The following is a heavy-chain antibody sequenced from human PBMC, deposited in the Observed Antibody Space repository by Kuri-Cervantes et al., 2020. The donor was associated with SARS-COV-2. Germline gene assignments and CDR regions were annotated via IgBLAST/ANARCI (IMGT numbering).Heavy chain of an antibody. CDR1: GYTFIYSH. CDR3: ARLVFVDAFDI. D-gene: IGHD2-2*01. J-gene: IGHJ3*02. V-gene: IGHV3-11*06. Sequence: GSLRLSCAASGYTFIYSHMSWIRQAPGKGLEWVSYISSDSSHTNNAESVKGRFTISRDNAKNSLYLQMNSLRAEDTAVYYCARLVFVDAFDIWGQGTMVTVS. CDR2: ISSDSSHT.